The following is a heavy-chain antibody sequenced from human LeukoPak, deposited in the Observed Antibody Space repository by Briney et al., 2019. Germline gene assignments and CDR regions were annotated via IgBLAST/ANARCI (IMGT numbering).Heavy chain of an antibody. CDR2: IRYDGSNK. J-gene: IGHJ4*02. D-gene: IGHD3-9*01. V-gene: IGHV3-30*02. CDR3: AKVHYDILTGYYCLDY. CDR1: GFTFSSYG. Sequence: PGGSLRLSCAASGFTFSSYGMHWVRQAPGKGLEWVAFIRYDGSNKYYADSVKGRFTISRDNSKNTLYLQMNSLRAEDTAVYYCAKVHYDILTGYYCLDYWGQGTLVTVSS.